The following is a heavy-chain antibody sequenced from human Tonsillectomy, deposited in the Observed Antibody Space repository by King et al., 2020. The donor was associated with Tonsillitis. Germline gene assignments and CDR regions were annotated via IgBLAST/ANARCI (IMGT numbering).Heavy chain of an antibody. CDR2: IYISGNT. V-gene: IGHV4-61*02. J-gene: IGHJ4*02. Sequence: PLQESGPGLVKPSQTLSLTCTVSGGSIRSASYYWSWIRQAAGKGLEWIGRIYISGNTNYNPSLKSRVTISVDTSKNQFSLKLSSVTAADTAVYYCARESIVGATEYYFDYWGQGTLVTVSS. CDR1: GGSIRSASYY. CDR3: ARESIVGATEYYFDY. D-gene: IGHD1-26*01.